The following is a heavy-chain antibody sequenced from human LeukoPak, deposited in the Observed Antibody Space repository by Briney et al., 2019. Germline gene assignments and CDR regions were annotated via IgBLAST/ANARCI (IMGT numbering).Heavy chain of an antibody. V-gene: IGHV4-59*08. D-gene: IGHD6-13*01. CDR1: GASIDSYY. J-gene: IGHJ3*02. CDR2: THNNGDS. CDR3: ARQPGGTAAFDI. Sequence: SETLSLTCTVSGASIDSYYWSWIRQPPGKGLEWIGYTHNNGDSNYNPSLKSRLTISVDTSKNEVSLVLTSVTAADTALSYCARQPGGTAAFDIWAQGTMVTVSA.